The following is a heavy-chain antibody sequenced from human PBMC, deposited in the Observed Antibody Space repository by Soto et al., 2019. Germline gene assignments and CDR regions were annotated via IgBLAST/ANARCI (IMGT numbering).Heavy chain of an antibody. CDR1: GGTFSSYA. J-gene: IGHJ3*02. D-gene: IGHD3-10*01. Sequence: GASVKVSCKASGGTFSSYAISWVRQAPGQGLEWMGGIIPIFGTANYAQKFQGRVTITADESTSTAYMELSSLRSEDTAVYYCARVGDSMVRGVHDAFDIWGQGTMVTVSS. CDR2: IIPIFGTA. V-gene: IGHV1-69*13. CDR3: ARVGDSMVRGVHDAFDI.